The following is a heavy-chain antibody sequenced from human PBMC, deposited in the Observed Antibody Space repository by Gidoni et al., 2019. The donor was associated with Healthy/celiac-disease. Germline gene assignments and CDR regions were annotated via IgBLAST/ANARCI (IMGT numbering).Heavy chain of an antibody. J-gene: IGHJ3*02. Sequence: EVQLVQSGAEVKKPGESLKISCKGSGYSFTSYWIGWVRQMPGKGLEWMGIIYPGHSDTRYRPSFQGQVTISADKSISTAYLQWSSLKASDTAMYYCARPILSTRITTDAFDIWGQGTMVTVSS. CDR3: ARPILSTRITTDAFDI. CDR2: IYPGHSDT. V-gene: IGHV5-51*01. CDR1: GYSFTSYW. D-gene: IGHD4-4*01.